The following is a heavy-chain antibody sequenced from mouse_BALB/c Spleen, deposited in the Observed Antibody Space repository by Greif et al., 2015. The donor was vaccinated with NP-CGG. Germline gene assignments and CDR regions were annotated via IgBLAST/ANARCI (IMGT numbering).Heavy chain of an antibody. J-gene: IGHJ2*01. Sequence: LQESGAELVKPGASMKLSCKAPGYTFTSYYTYWVKQRPGQGLEWIGGINPSNGGTNFNEKFKSKATLTVDKSSSTAYMQLSSLTSEDSAVYYCTRGGIDYWGQGTTLTVSS. V-gene: IGHV1S81*02. CDR3: TRGGIDY. CDR1: GYTFTSYY. CDR2: INPSNGGT.